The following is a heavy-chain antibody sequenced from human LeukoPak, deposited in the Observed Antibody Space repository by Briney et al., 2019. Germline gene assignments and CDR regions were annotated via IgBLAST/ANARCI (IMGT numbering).Heavy chain of an antibody. V-gene: IGHV4-59*01. CDR3: ARVGAEWEPNWFDP. Sequence: SETLSLTCTVSGGSISSYYWSWIRQPPGKGLEWIGYIYYSGSTNYNPSLQSRVTISVDTSKNQFSLKLSSVTAADTAVYYCARVGAEWEPNWFDPWGQGTLVTVSS. D-gene: IGHD1-26*01. J-gene: IGHJ5*02. CDR2: IYYSGST. CDR1: GGSISSYY.